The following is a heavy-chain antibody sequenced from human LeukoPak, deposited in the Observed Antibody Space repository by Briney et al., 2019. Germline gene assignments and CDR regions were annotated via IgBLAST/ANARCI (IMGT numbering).Heavy chain of an antibody. D-gene: IGHD3-10*01. CDR3: ARSSPSTRVRGVIIRNYYYYGMDV. CDR2: IKQDGSEK. Sequence: GGSLRLSCAASGFTFSSYWMSWVRQAPGKGLEWVANIKQDGSEKYYVDSVKDRFTISRDNAKNSLYLQMNSLRAEDTAVYYCARSSPSTRVRGVIIRNYYYYGMDVWGQGTTVNVSS. V-gene: IGHV3-7*01. CDR1: GFTFSSYW. J-gene: IGHJ6*02.